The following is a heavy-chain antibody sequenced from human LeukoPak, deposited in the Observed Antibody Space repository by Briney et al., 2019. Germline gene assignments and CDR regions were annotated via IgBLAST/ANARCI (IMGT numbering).Heavy chain of an antibody. CDR3: ARWLMRATTRDAFDI. D-gene: IGHD1-26*01. Sequence: GASVKVSCKASGYTFTSYGVSWVRQAPGQGLEWMGWISPYSADTSYAQKFQGRVTVTTDTSTSTAYMELRSLRPDDTAVYYCARWLMRATTRDAFDIWGQGTMVTVSS. J-gene: IGHJ3*02. CDR2: ISPYSADT. CDR1: GYTFTSYG. V-gene: IGHV1-18*01.